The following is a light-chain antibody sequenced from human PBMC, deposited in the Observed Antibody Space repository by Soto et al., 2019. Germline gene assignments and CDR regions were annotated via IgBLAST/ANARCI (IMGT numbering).Light chain of an antibody. CDR3: QPRRVWPPVA. Sequence: IVLTHSPGTLSSSTGERATLSCRASPSVTNFLAWYQQKPGQATRLLIYGAFTRATGIPARSSGRGSGTDFTHPISTLEPEASGVHSCQPRRVWPPVAFWQGTLLE. V-gene: IGKV3-11*01. CDR2: GAF. CDR1: PSVTNF. J-gene: IGKJ5*01.